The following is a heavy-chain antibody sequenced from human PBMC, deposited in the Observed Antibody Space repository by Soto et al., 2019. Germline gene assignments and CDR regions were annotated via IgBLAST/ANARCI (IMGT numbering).Heavy chain of an antibody. Sequence: QVQLQESGPGLVKPSQTLSLTCTVSGDSINRGGSYWTWIRQHPGKGLEWIGYIYYSGSTYYNPSLKSRVVXXVXTXXNLFSLKLTSVTAADTAVYYCASFTDQFTPATVLNWGQGTLVTVSS. CDR2: IYYSGST. V-gene: IGHV4-31*03. J-gene: IGHJ4*02. CDR3: ASFTDQFTPATVLN. D-gene: IGHD2-2*02. CDR1: GDSINRGGSY.